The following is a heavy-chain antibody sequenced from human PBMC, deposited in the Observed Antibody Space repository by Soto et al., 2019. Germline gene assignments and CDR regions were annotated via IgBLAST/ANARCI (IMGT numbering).Heavy chain of an antibody. J-gene: IGHJ6*02. CDR1: GYTLTELS. CDR3: ATFGDRRWWLQDLNYYYYGMDV. CDR2: FDPEDGET. D-gene: IGHD2-15*01. Sequence: ASVKVSCKVSGYTLTELSMHWVRQAPGKGLEWMGGFDPEDGETIYAQKFQGRVTMTEDTSTDTAYMELSSLRSEDTAVYYCATFGDRRWWLQDLNYYYYGMDVWGQGTTVTVSS. V-gene: IGHV1-24*01.